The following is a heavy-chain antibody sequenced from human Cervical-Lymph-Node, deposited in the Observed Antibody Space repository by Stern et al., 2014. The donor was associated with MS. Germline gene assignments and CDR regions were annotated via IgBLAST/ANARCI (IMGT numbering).Heavy chain of an antibody. V-gene: IGHV3-7*01. J-gene: IGHJ4*02. CDR1: GFTFSSYW. D-gene: IGHD6-13*01. Sequence: VQLVESGGGLVQPGGSLRLSCAASGFTFSSYWMSWVRQAPGKGLEWVANIKQDGSEKYYVDSVKGRFTISRDNAKNSLYLQMNSLRAEDTAVYYCARSQQQLAVYYFDYWGQGTLVTVSS. CDR3: ARSQQQLAVYYFDY. CDR2: IKQDGSEK.